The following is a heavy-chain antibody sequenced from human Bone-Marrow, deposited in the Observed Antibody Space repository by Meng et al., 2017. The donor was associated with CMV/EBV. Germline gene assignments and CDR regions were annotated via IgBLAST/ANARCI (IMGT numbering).Heavy chain of an antibody. CDR1: GGSFSGYY. J-gene: IGHJ4*02. V-gene: IGHV4-34*01. CDR2: INHSGST. Sequence: SETLSLTCAVYGGSFSGYYWSWIRQPPGKGLEWTGEINHSGSTNYNPSLKSRVTISVDTSKNQFSLKLSSVTAADTAVYYCARDPGRIAAAGTIYWGQGTLVTVSS. D-gene: IGHD6-13*01. CDR3: ARDPGRIAAAGTIY.